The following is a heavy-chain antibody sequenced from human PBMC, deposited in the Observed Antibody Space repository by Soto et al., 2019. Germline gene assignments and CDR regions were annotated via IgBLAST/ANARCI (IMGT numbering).Heavy chain of an antibody. Sequence: VQLVESGGGVVQPGRSLRLSCAASGFTFSSYAMRWVRQAPGKGLEWVSAISGSGGSTYYAYSVKGRFTISRDNSKNTLYLQRNSLGADDTAVYYCAKGGYGCDYGLFDYWGQGTLVTVSS. D-gene: IGHD4-17*01. V-gene: IGHV3-23*04. CDR3: AKGGYGCDYGLFDY. CDR2: ISGSGGST. J-gene: IGHJ4*02. CDR1: GFTFSSYA.